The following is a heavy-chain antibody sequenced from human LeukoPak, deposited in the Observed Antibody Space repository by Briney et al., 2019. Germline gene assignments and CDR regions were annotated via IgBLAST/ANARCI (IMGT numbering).Heavy chain of an antibody. CDR1: GFSFSDYY. D-gene: IGHD1-26*01. V-gene: IGHV4-4*07. CDR2: IYAGGST. CDR3: ARSYLGGTYYDWFDP. J-gene: IGHJ5*02. Sequence: NPWESLSLSCTASGFSFSDYYWNWIRQPAGKGLEWVARIYAGGSTNYNPSLRSRVTISVDKSKNQFSLKLTSATAADTDVYYCARSYLGGTYYDWFDPWGQGTLVTVSS.